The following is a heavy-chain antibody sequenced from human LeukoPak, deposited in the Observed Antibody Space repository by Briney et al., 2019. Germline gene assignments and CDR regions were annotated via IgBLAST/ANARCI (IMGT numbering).Heavy chain of an antibody. CDR3: ARGGCTSNSCVWFDP. D-gene: IGHD2-2*01. V-gene: IGHV4-31*03. CDR2: IHYSGSA. J-gene: IGHJ5*02. CDR1: GASFSSGSYF. Sequence: SQTLSLTCTVSGASFSSGSYFWSWIRQHPGRGLEWIGYIHYSGSASYNPSLKSRVTISLDTSKNQFSLKLNSVTAADTAVYYCARGGCTSNSCVWFDPWGQGTLVTVSS.